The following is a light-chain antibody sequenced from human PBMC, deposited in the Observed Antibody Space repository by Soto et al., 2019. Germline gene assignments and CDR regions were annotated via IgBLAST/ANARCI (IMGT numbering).Light chain of an antibody. J-gene: IGKJ4*01. CDR3: QQRGNWPLT. CDR1: QSVNRY. V-gene: IGKV3-11*01. CDR2: DAS. Sequence: EIVLTQSPGTLSLSPGERATLSCRASQSVNRYLAWYQQKVGQAPRLLIYDASNRATGIPARFSGSGSGTDFTLTISSLEPEDFAVYFCQQRGNWPLTFGGGTKVEIK.